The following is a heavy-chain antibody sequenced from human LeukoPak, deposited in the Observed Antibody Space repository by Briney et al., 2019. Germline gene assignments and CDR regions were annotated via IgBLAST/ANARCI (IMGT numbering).Heavy chain of an antibody. CDR2: ISGSGGST. V-gene: IGHV3-23*01. CDR3: AKCLDYDILTGYQNPYYYYGMDV. D-gene: IGHD3-9*01. CDR1: GFTFGDYA. Sequence: PGRSLRLSCTASGFTFGDYAMSWFRQAPGKGLEWVSAISGSGGSTYYADSVKGRFTISRDNSKNTLYLQMNSLRAEDTAVYYCAKCLDYDILTGYQNPYYYYGMDVWGQGTTVTVSS. J-gene: IGHJ6*02.